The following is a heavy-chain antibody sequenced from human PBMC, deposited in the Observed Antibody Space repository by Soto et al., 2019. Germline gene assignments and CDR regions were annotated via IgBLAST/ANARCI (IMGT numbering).Heavy chain of an antibody. J-gene: IGHJ5*02. D-gene: IGHD6-19*01. Sequence: SETLSLTFAVYGGSFSGYYWNWISQPPGKGLEWIGGIYHSGSTYYNPSLKSRVTISVDTSKNQFSLKLSSVTAADTAVYYCARGGQWLYGLFDPWGQGTLVTVSS. CDR2: IYHSGST. CDR1: GGSFSGYY. CDR3: ARGGQWLYGLFDP. V-gene: IGHV4-34*01.